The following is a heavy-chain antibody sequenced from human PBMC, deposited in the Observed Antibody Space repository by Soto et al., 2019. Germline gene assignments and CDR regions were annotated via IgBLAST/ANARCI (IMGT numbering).Heavy chain of an antibody. V-gene: IGHV3-66*01. CDR2: IYSGGST. CDR3: ARFYDGGAFDI. CDR1: GFTGSSNY. J-gene: IGHJ3*02. D-gene: IGHD5-12*01. Sequence: GGSLRLSCAASGFTGSSNYMSWVRQAPGKGLEWVSVIYSGGSTYYADSVKGRFTISRDNSKNTLYLQMNSLRAEDTAVYYCARFYDGGAFDIWGQGTMVTVSS.